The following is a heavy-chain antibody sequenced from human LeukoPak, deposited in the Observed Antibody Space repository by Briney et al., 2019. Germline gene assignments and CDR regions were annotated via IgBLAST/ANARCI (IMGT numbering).Heavy chain of an antibody. CDR3: ARDGGYYGSGRENYYYGMDV. Sequence: SVKVSCKASGGTFSSYAISWVRQAPGQGLEWMGRIIPIPGIANYAQKFQGRVTITADKSTSTAYMELSSLRSEDTAVYYCARDGGYYGSGRENYYYGMDVWGQGTTVTVSS. D-gene: IGHD3-10*01. V-gene: IGHV1-69*04. J-gene: IGHJ6*02. CDR2: IIPIPGIA. CDR1: GGTFSSYA.